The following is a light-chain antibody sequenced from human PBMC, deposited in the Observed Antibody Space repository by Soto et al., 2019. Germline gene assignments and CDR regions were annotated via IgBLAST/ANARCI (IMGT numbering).Light chain of an antibody. CDR3: SSFAASNNLGV. J-gene: IGLJ2*01. CDR2: EVS. Sequence: QSALTQPPSASGSPGQSVTISCIGTSSDVGGYNYVSWYQQHPGKAPKLMIYEVSKRPSGVPDRFSGSKSGNTASLTVSGLQADDEADYYGSSFAASNNLGVFVGGTKLTVL. CDR1: SSDVGGYNY. V-gene: IGLV2-8*01.